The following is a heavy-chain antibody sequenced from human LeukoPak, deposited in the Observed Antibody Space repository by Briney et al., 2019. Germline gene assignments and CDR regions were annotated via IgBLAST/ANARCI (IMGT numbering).Heavy chain of an antibody. CDR3: ATQPEVGRHNAFDI. CDR2: IYYSGST. CDR1: GRSISSGGYY. J-gene: IGHJ3*02. Sequence: PSQTLSLTCTVSGRSISSGGYYWSWIRQHPGKGLEWIGYIYYSGSTYYNPSLKSRVTISVDTSKNQFSLKLSSATAADTAVYYCATQPEVGRHNAFDIWGQGTMVTVSS. V-gene: IGHV4-31*03. D-gene: IGHD3/OR15-3a*01.